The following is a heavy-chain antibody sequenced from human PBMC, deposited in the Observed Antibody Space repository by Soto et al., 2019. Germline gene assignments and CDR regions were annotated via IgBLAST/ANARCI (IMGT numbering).Heavy chain of an antibody. D-gene: IGHD3-10*01. CDR2: IYYSGST. J-gene: IGHJ1*01. CDR1: GGSISSYY. V-gene: IGHV4-59*01. Sequence: QVQLQESGPGLVKPSETLSLTCTVSGGSISSYYWSWIRQPPGKGLEWIGYIYYSGSTNYNPSLKSRVTISVDTSKNQFSLKLSSVTAADTAVYYCARGVPSSPLFQHWGQGTLVTVSS. CDR3: ARGVPSSPLFQH.